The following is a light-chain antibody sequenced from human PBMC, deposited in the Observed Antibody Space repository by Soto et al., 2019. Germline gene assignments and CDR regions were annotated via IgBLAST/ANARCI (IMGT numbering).Light chain of an antibody. CDR3: QQTYSTPLYT. V-gene: IGKV1-39*01. CDR1: HXXXXX. Sequence: XTXXPXXXSASXGXRVTXTXXASHXXXXXXNWYQQRPGKAPKLLIYAVSSWQSGVPSRFSXSGXXXXXCLTISSLQPEDFATYYCQQTYSTPLYTFGQGTKLXXK. J-gene: IGKJ2*01. CDR2: AVS.